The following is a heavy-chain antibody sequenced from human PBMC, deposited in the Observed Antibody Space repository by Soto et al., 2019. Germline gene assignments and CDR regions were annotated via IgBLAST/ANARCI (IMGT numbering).Heavy chain of an antibody. V-gene: IGHV5-51*01. J-gene: IGHJ4*02. D-gene: IGHD2-15*01. Sequence: GESLKISCXGSGYSFTSYWIGWVRQMPGKGLEWMGIIYPGDSDTRYSPSFQGQVTISADKSISTAYLQWSSLKASDTAMYYCARLEYCSGGSCFYYFDYWGQGTLVTVS. CDR3: ARLEYCSGGSCFYYFDY. CDR2: IYPGDSDT. CDR1: GYSFTSYW.